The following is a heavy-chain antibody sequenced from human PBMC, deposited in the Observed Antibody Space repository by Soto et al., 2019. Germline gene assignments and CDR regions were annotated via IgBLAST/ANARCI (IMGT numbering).Heavy chain of an antibody. CDR3: AKGGYTSPFDY. Sequence: GGSLRLSCAASGFTFSRDAMTWVRQAPGKGLEWVSTIRASGTSTYYADSVKGRFTISRDNSMNTLFLHMSSLRAEDTAIYYCAKGGYTSPFDYWGLGTLVTVSS. V-gene: IGHV3-23*01. CDR1: GFTFSRDA. CDR2: IRASGTST. J-gene: IGHJ4*02. D-gene: IGHD5-12*01.